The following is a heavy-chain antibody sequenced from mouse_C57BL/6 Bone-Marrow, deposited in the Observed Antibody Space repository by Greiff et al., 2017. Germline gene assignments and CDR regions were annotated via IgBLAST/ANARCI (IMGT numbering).Heavy chain of an antibody. CDR2: IDPSGSYT. CDR1: GYTFTSYW. CDR3: ARERSSPLEWYFDV. Sequence: QVQLQQPGAELVMPGASVKLSCKASGYTFTSYWMHWVKQRPGQGLEWIGEIDPSGSYTNYNQKFKGKSTLTVDKSSSTAYMQLRSLTSEDSAVYYCARERSSPLEWYFDVWGTGTTVTVSS. V-gene: IGHV1-69*01. J-gene: IGHJ1*03. D-gene: IGHD6-1*01.